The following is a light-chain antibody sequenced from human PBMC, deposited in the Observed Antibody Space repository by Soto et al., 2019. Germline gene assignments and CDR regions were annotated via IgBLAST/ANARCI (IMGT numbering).Light chain of an antibody. CDR1: SSDVGGYNY. Sequence: QSALTQPASVSRSPGQSITISCTGTSSDVGGYNYVSWYQQHPGKAPKLMIYDVSNRPSGVSNRFSGSKSGNTASLTLSGLQAEDEADYYCSSYTSSSTPLWVFGGGTKLTV. CDR3: SSYTSSSTPLWV. CDR2: DVS. V-gene: IGLV2-14*01. J-gene: IGLJ3*02.